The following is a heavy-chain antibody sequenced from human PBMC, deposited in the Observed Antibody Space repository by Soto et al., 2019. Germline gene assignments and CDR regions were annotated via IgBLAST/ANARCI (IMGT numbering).Heavy chain of an antibody. CDR2: IYYSGST. CDR3: ARGYCSGGSCYFPYYYYGMDV. V-gene: IGHV4-59*01. D-gene: IGHD2-15*01. Sequence: PSETLSLTCTVSGGSISSYYWSWIRQPPGKGLEWIGYIYYSGSTNYNPSLKSRVTISVDTSKNQFSLKLSSVTAADTAVYYCARGYCSGGSCYFPYYYYGMDVCGQGTTVTVSS. J-gene: IGHJ6*02. CDR1: GGSISSYY.